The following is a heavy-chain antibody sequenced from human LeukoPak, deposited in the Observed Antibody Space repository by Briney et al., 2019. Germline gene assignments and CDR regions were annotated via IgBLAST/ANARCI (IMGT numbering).Heavy chain of an antibody. CDR3: TKDQGIVLAFY. V-gene: IGHV3-23*01. J-gene: IGHJ4*02. CDR1: GFTFSSYA. D-gene: IGHD3-16*02. CDR2: ISGSGANT. Sequence: GGSLRLSCAASGFTFSSYAMNWVRQAPGKGLEWVSTISGSGANTYYADSVKGRFTISRDNSKNTLYLQMDNLRAEDTALYYCTKDQGIVLAFYWGQGTLVTVSS.